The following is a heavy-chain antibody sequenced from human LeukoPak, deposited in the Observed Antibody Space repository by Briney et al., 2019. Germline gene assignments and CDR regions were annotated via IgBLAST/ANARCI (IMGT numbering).Heavy chain of an antibody. CDR1: GGSISSGGYY. Sequence: PSQTLSLTCTVSGGSISSGGYYWSWIRQHPGKGLEWLGYIYYSGSTYYNPSLKSRVTISVDTSKNQFSLKLSSVTAADTAVYHCARSYGSGSAGYDYWGQGTLVTVSS. J-gene: IGHJ4*02. D-gene: IGHD3-10*01. V-gene: IGHV4-31*03. CDR3: ARSYGSGSAGYDY. CDR2: IYYSGST.